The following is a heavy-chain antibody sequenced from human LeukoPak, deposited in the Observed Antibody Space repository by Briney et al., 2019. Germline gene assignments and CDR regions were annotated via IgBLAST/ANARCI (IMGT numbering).Heavy chain of an antibody. Sequence: ASVKVSCTASGGTFSSYAISWVRQAPGQGLEWMGGIIPIFGTANYAQKFQGRVTITADESTSTAYMELSSLRSEDTAVYYCAREYYDSSGYYHGYFDYWGQGTLVTVSS. CDR3: AREYYDSSGYYHGYFDY. J-gene: IGHJ4*02. V-gene: IGHV1-69*13. CDR2: IIPIFGTA. CDR1: GGTFSSYA. D-gene: IGHD3-22*01.